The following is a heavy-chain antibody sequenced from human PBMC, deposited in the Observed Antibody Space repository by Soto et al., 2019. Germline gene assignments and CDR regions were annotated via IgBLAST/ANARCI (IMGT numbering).Heavy chain of an antibody. V-gene: IGHV1-69*06. Sequence: GASVTVSCKASGFTFTSYALSWVRQATGQGPQWMGGIIPFFGTPNYAQKYQGRVTITADTSTSTFYMDVSGMKSEATDFYYCARDKGASSSHFEYWGQGTLVTVSS. CDR1: GFTFTSYA. J-gene: IGHJ4*02. CDR3: ARDKGASSSHFEY. CDR2: IIPFFGTP. D-gene: IGHD3-16*01.